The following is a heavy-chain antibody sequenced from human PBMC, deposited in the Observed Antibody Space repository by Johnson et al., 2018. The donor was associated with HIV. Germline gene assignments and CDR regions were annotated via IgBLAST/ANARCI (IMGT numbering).Heavy chain of an antibody. CDR3: ASPPSGYDFWDGPNIFDV. D-gene: IGHD3-3*01. CDR2: ISWNSGSI. Sequence: VQLVESGGGLVQPGRSLRLSCAASGFTFDDYAMHWVRQAPGKGLEWVSGISWNSGSIGYADSVKGRFTISRDNAKNTLFLQMNSLRPEDTAVYYCASPPSGYDFWDGPNIFDVWGQGTMVSVAS. J-gene: IGHJ3*01. V-gene: IGHV3-9*01. CDR1: GFTFDDYA.